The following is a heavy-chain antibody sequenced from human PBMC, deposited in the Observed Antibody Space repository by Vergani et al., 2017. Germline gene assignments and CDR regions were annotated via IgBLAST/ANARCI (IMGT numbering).Heavy chain of an antibody. D-gene: IGHD2-2*01. CDR2: ISSSGSTI. J-gene: IGHJ6*03. V-gene: IGHV3-11*01. CDR3: APQGCCSSTSCYPRSNYYYYYMDV. CDR1: GFTFSDYY. Sequence: QVQLVESGGGLVKPGGSLRLSCAASGFTFSDYYMSWIRQAPGKGLEWVSYISSSGSTIYYADSVKGRFTISRDNAKNSLYLQMNSLRAEDTAVYYCAPQGCCSSTSCYPRSNYYYYYMDVWGKGTTVTVSS.